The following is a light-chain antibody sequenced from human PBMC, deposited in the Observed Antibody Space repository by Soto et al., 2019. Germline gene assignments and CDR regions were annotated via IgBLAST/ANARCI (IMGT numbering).Light chain of an antibody. CDR2: AAS. CDR3: QQLHTYPYT. CDR1: QGISSF. J-gene: IGKJ2*01. V-gene: IGKV1-9*01. Sequence: DIQLTQSPSFLSASVGDRVTITCRASQGISSFLAWYQQKPGGTPKLLIYAASTLQSGVPSRFSGSGSGTDFPLPITSLQPEDFATYYCQQLHTYPYTFGQGTKLEIK.